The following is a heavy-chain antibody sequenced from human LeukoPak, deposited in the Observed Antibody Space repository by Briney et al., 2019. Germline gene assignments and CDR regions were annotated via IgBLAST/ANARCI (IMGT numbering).Heavy chain of an antibody. D-gene: IGHD1-1*01. Sequence: ASVKVSCKASGYSFTSYYMHWVRPAPGQGREWMGIIDPSGGSTSYAQRFQGRVTMTRDTSTSTVYMELSSLRSEDTAVYYCARDNTATGPFDNWGQGTLVTVSS. CDR3: ARDNTATGPFDN. V-gene: IGHV1-46*01. CDR1: GYSFTSYY. CDR2: IDPSGGST. J-gene: IGHJ4*02.